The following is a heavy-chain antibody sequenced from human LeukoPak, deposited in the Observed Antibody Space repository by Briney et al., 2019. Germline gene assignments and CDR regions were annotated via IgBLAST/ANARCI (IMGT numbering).Heavy chain of an antibody. V-gene: IGHV4-39*07. CDR2: IYYSGST. D-gene: IGHD3-10*01. CDR1: GGSISSSSYY. J-gene: IGHJ6*03. CDR3: ARAHPYGSGSYYKLRYYYYYMDV. Sequence: SETLSLTCTVSGGSISSSSYYWGWIRQPPGKGLEWIGSIYYSGSTYYNPSLKSRVTISVDTSKNQFSLKLSSVTAADTAVYYCARAHPYGSGSYYKLRYYYYYMDVWGKETTVTVSS.